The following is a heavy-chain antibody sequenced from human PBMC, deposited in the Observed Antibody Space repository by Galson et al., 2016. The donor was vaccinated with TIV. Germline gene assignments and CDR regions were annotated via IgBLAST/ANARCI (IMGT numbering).Heavy chain of an antibody. V-gene: IGHV1-69*05. CDR2: IIPMFGTT. Sequence: SVKVSCKASGVTFNSNAISWVRQAPGQGLEWMGGIIPMFGTTKFAQKFQGRVTITTDELKTTAYMELSSLRSEDTAVYFCAKIGSGWYEFDSWGQGTLVTVSS. D-gene: IGHD6-19*01. CDR3: AKIGSGWYEFDS. CDR1: GVTFNSNA. J-gene: IGHJ4*02.